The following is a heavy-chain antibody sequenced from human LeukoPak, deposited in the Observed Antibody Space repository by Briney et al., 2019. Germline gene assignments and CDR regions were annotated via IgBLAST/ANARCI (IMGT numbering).Heavy chain of an antibody. Sequence: PGGCLRLSCAASGFTFSSYSMNSVREAPGEGLERVSSISSSSSYIYYADSVKGRFTISRDNAKNSLYLQMNSLRAEDTALYYCASVDYYGSGNYYNDVDYWGQGTLVTVSS. CDR3: ASVDYYGSGNYYNDVDY. CDR2: ISSSSSYI. V-gene: IGHV3-21*01. D-gene: IGHD3-10*01. CDR1: GFTFSSYS. J-gene: IGHJ4*02.